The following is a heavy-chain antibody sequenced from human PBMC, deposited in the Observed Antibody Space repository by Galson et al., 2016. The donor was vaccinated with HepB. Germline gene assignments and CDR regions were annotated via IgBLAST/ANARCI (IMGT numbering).Heavy chain of an antibody. CDR3: AKGVALWYSSGWGERYFQH. CDR1: GFNLNSYS. J-gene: IGHJ1*01. CDR2: ITSSSSLI. Sequence: SLRLSCAVFGFNLNSYSMNWVRQAPGKGLEWISYITSSSSLIFYADSVKGRFTISRDNARNSLYLQMNSLRAEDTALYYCAKGVALWYSSGWGERYFQHWGQGTLVTVSS. V-gene: IGHV3-48*01. D-gene: IGHD6-19*01.